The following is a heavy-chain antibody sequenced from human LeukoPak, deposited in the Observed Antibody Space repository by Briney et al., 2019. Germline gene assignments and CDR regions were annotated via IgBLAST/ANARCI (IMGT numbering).Heavy chain of an antibody. CDR1: GFTFDDYA. V-gene: IGHV3-23*01. CDR3: AKDRSGYPHAFDI. J-gene: IGHJ3*02. CDR2: ISGSGGST. Sequence: GGSLRLSCAASGFTFDDYAMHWVRQAPGKGLEWVSTISGSGGSTFYADSVKGRFTISRDSSKKTLYLQMNGLRAEDTAVYYCAKDRSGYPHAFDIWGQGTMVTVSS. D-gene: IGHD3-10*01.